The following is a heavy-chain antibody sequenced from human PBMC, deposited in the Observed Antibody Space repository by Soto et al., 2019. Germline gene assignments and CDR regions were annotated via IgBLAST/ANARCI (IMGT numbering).Heavy chain of an antibody. CDR1: SGPSSSHN. V-gene: IGHV4-59*08. J-gene: IGHJ6*02. D-gene: IGHD1-1*01. Sequence: VQLQQSGPGLVKPSETLSLTCSVSSGPSSSHNWGWIRQPPGRGLEWIGYVYSTGGTSYNPSLKSRVTISAATSTNHISLTLTSVTAADTAVYYCVRQGIGNLHGLVDVWGQGTTVRVSS. CDR3: VRQGIGNLHGLVDV. CDR2: VYSTGGT.